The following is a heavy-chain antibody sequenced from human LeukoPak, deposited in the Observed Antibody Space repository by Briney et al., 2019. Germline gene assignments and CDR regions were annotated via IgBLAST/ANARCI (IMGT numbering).Heavy chain of an antibody. Sequence: PGGSLRLSCAASGFTFSSYWMSWVRQAPGKGLEWVANIKQDGSEKSYVDSVKGRFTISRDNAKNSLYLQMNSLRAEDTAVYYCARLYSGSYYVRYFDYWGQGTLVTVSS. V-gene: IGHV3-7*05. CDR2: IKQDGSEK. CDR3: ARLYSGSYYVRYFDY. J-gene: IGHJ4*02. D-gene: IGHD1-26*01. CDR1: GFTFSSYW.